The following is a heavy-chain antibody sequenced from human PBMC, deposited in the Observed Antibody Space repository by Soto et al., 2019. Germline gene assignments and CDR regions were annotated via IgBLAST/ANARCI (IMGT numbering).Heavy chain of an antibody. CDR2: ISHGGSP. CDR3: ARGHYYYAMDV. V-gene: IGHV4-30-2*01. J-gene: IGHJ6*02. CDR1: GGSVSSGVFS. Sequence: QLKLQESGSGVVKPSQTLSLTCAVSGGSVSSGVFSWNWIRQPPGQGLAWIGYISHGGSPHYTPSLRGRVSISVDRPTHVIYLNLTSMTPAVTAVYFCARGHYYYAMDVWGPGTTVTVSS.